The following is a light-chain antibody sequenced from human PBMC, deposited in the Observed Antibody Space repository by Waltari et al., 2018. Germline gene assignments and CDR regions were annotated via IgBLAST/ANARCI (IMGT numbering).Light chain of an antibody. CDR1: ETIVSW. Sequence: DIQMTQFPSTLSASVGDTVTITCRASETIVSWLDWYQPKPGKAPRLLIHTTSNLATGVPSRFSGRGSGTQFTLPIGSLQPDDVATYYCQHYISSPWTFGQGTKVEIK. CDR2: TTS. J-gene: IGKJ1*01. CDR3: QHYISSPWT. V-gene: IGKV1-5*03.